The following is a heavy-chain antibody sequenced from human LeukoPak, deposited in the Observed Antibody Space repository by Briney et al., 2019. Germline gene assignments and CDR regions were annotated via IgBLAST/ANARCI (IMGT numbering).Heavy chain of an antibody. J-gene: IGHJ4*02. V-gene: IGHV4-38-2*01. D-gene: IGHD5-24*01. Sequence: SETLSLTCAVSGYPISSGYYWGWIRQPPGKGLEWIGTIYHSGTTYYNPSLESRVTISVDTSKNQFSLKLSSVTAADTAVYYCARGLHIIDYWGQGTLVTVSS. CDR3: ARGLHIIDY. CDR2: IYHSGTT. CDR1: GYPISSGYY.